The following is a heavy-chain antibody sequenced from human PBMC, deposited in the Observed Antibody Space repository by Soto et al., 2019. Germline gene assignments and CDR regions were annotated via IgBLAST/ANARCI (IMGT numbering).Heavy chain of an antibody. J-gene: IGHJ3*02. Sequence: PGGSLRLSCVASEFIFNTHWMSWVRQAPGKGLEWVASINQDGSAKKYGKSVEGRFTISRDNDKNSPYLQMNNLSADDTAVYYCAKGGAPWYCSGGSCYPRHDAFDIWGQGTMVTVSS. CDR2: INQDGSAK. D-gene: IGHD2-15*01. V-gene: IGHV3-7*03. CDR1: EFIFNTHW. CDR3: AKGGAPWYCSGGSCYPRHDAFDI.